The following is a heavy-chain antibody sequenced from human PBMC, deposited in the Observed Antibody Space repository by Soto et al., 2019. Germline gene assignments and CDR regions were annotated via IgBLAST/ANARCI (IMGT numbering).Heavy chain of an antibody. CDR1: GFSFNSYT. D-gene: IGHD6-19*01. V-gene: IGHV3-21*01. J-gene: IGHJ6*02. CDR3: ARETIGVTGTASYGMDV. CDR2: ITSSSSYI. Sequence: EVQLVESGGGLVKPGGSLRLSCAASGFSFNSYTMNWVRQAPGKGLEWVSCITSSSSYIYYADSVKGRFTISRDNAKNALYLQVNSLRAEDRAIYYCARETIGVTGTASYGMDVWGQGTTVTVPS.